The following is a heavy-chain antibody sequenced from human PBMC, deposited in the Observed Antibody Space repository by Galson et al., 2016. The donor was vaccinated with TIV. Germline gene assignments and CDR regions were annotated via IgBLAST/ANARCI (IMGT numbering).Heavy chain of an antibody. Sequence: SLRLSCAASGFSFDDFTMHWVRQPPGKGLQWVSLISWDGGSTYYADSVKGRFTLSRDNSKNSLYLQMNSLRAEDTALYYCAKERNPRHHGRGYFDYWGQGTLVTVSS. V-gene: IGHV3-43*01. J-gene: IGHJ4*02. D-gene: IGHD1-14*01. CDR2: ISWDGGST. CDR3: AKERNPRHHGRGYFDY. CDR1: GFSFDDFT.